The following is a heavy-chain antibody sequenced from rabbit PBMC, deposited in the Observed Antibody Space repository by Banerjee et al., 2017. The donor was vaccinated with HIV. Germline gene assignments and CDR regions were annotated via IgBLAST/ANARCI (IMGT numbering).Heavy chain of an antibody. J-gene: IGHJ4*01. CDR3: ARGGSGFNL. Sequence: QSLEESGGDLVTPGGTLTLTCKASGLDFSSSYWICWVRQAPGKGLEWIACIYPDDDSTDYASWVSGRFTISLDNAQNTVFLQMTSLTAADTATYFCARGGSGFNLWGPGTLVPVS. CDR2: IYPDDDST. V-gene: IGHV1S43*01. CDR1: GLDFSSSYW. D-gene: IGHD3-1*01.